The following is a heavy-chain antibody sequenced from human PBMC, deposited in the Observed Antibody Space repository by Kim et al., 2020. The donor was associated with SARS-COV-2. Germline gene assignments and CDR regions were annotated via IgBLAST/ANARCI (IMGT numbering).Heavy chain of an antibody. J-gene: IGHJ4*02. D-gene: IGHD3-16*01. Sequence: GSNKYYAHSLTGRFTISRDNSKSTLYLQMNSLRAEATAVYYCAAYAGDYWVQGTLVTVSS. CDR2: GSNK. V-gene: IGHV3-30*02. CDR3: AAYAGDY.